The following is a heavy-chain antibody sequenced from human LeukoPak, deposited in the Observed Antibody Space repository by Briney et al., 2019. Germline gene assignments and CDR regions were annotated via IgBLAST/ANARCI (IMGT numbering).Heavy chain of an antibody. CDR1: GGSFNSGGYY. V-gene: IGHV4-31*03. CDR2: IYYSGST. J-gene: IGHJ2*01. Sequence: SQTLSLTCTVSGGSFNSGGYYWSWIRQHPGKGLEWIGYIYYSGSTYYNPSLKSRVTISVDTSKNQFSLKLSSVTAADTAVYYCARDREPNWYFDLWGRGTLVTVSS. CDR3: ARDREPNWYFDL.